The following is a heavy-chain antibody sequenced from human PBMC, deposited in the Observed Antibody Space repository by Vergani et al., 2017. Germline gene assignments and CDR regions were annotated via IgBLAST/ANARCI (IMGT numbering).Heavy chain of an antibody. D-gene: IGHD2-8*01. CDR2: IGSSGPYI. V-gene: IGHV3-21*06. CDR3: ARDCTSGGCPDNYGMDV. J-gene: IGHJ6*02. CDR1: GFTFTAHG. Sequence: EVQLLESGGDLVQPGESLRLSCVASGFTFTAHGLNWVRQAPGKGLEWVAFIGSSGPYINYADSVKGRFIISRDNTNNSLFLQLRSLRAEDAAVYYCARDCTSGGCPDNYGMDVWGQGATVTVSS.